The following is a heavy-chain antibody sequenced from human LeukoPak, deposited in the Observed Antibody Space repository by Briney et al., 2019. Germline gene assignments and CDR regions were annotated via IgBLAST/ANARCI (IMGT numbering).Heavy chain of an antibody. D-gene: IGHD2-2*01. CDR3: ARFPGAMGNDAFDI. CDR1: GGSISSYY. CDR2: IYTSGST. J-gene: IGHJ3*02. Sequence: SETLSLTCTVSGGSISSYYWSWIRQPAGKGLEWIGRIYTSGSTNYNPSLKSRVTMSVDTSKNQFSLKLSSVTAADTAVYYCARFPGAMGNDAFDIWGQGTMVTVSS. V-gene: IGHV4-4*07.